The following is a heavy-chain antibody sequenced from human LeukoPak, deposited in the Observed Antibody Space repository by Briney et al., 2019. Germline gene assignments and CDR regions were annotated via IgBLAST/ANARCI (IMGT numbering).Heavy chain of an antibody. J-gene: IGHJ4*02. CDR3: ARYSWPYHFDY. V-gene: IGHV3-53*01. Sequence: PGGSLRLSCAASGFTFSSYAMSWVRQAPGKGLEWVSVIYSGGSTYYADSVKGRFTISRDKSKNTLYLQMNSLRAEDTAMYYCARYSWPYHFDYWGQGTLVTVSS. CDR2: IYSGGST. D-gene: IGHD5-18*01. CDR1: GFTFSSYA.